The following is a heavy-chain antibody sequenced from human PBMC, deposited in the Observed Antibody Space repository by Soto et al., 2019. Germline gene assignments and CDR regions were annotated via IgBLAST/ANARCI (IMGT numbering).Heavy chain of an antibody. CDR3: ARSYSSSSEVVHSIDY. J-gene: IGHJ4*02. D-gene: IGHD6-6*01. Sequence: ASVKVSCKASGGTFSSYAISWVRQAPGQGLEWMGGIIPIFGTANYAQKFQGRVTITADESTSTAYMELSSLRSEDTAVYYCARSYSSSSEVVHSIDYWGQGTLVTVSS. CDR1: GGTFSSYA. V-gene: IGHV1-69*13. CDR2: IIPIFGTA.